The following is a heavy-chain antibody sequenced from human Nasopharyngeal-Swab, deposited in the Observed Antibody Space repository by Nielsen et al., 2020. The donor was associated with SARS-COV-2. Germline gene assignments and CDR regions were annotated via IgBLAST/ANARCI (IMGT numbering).Heavy chain of an antibody. CDR2: ISSRGDTP. J-gene: IGHJ4*02. D-gene: IGHD1-26*01. V-gene: IGHV3-23*01. CDR1: GFTFRNFA. CDR3: AKPPWGATTLYFDN. Sequence: GESLKISCAASGFTFRNFAMSWVRQAPGKGLEWVAVISSRGDTPHYADSVKGRFTISRDNSKNTVDLQMNSLRVEDTALYFCAKPPWGATTLYFDNWGQGTQVTVSS.